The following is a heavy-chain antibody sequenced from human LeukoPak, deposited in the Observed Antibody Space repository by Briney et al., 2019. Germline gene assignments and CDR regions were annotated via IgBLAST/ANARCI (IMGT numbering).Heavy chain of an antibody. CDR2: IYTSGTT. CDR3: AREAIY. J-gene: IGHJ4*02. Sequence: SETLSLTCTVSGGSISSGAYYWRWIRQPAGKGLEWIGRIYTSGTTNYNPSLKSRVTISVDTSKNQFSLQMSSVTAADTAVYYCAREAIYWGQGTLVTVSS. CDR1: GGSISSGAYY. V-gene: IGHV4-61*02.